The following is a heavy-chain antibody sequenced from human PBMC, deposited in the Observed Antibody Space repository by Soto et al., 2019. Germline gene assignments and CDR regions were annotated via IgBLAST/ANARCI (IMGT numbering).Heavy chain of an antibody. CDR3: ARANSGYDFSALFNY. V-gene: IGHV3-74*01. CDR1: GFTFSSYW. Sequence: LRLSCAASGFTFSSYWMHWVRQAPGKGLVWVSRINSDGSSTSYADSVKGRFTISRDNAKNTLYLQMNSLRAEDTAVYYCARANSGYDFSALFNYWGQGTLVTVSS. J-gene: IGHJ4*02. D-gene: IGHD5-12*01. CDR2: INSDGSST.